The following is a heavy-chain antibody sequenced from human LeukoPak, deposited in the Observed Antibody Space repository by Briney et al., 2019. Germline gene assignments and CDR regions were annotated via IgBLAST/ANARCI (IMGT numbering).Heavy chain of an antibody. CDR1: GGAISTYY. CDR2: VYYSGST. J-gene: IGHJ4*02. Sequence: SETLSLTCTVSGGAISTYYWTWIRQPPGKELEWIGYVYYSGSTNSNPSLNTRVTMSVDMSKNHFSLNLNSVTAAVTAVYYCARAGGYNTNALDSWGPGTLVTVSS. D-gene: IGHD2-8*01. V-gene: IGHV4-59*08. CDR3: ARAGGYNTNALDS.